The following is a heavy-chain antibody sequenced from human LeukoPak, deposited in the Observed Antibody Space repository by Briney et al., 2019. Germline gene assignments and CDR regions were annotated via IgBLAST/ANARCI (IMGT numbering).Heavy chain of an antibody. V-gene: IGHV4-34*01. CDR3: ASTIAVAGNFDY. Sequence: SETLSLTCAVYGGSFSGYYWSWIRQPPGKGLEWIGEINHSRSTNYNPSLKSRVTISVDTSKNQFSLKLSSVTAADTAVYYCASTIAVAGNFDYWGQGTLVTVSS. J-gene: IGHJ4*02. CDR2: INHSRST. D-gene: IGHD6-19*01. CDR1: GGSFSGYY.